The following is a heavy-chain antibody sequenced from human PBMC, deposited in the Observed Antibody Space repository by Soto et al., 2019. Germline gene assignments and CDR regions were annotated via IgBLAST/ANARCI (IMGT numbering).Heavy chain of an antibody. J-gene: IGHJ6*02. Sequence: EVQLLESGGGLVQPGGSLRLSCVASGFIFSSYATTWVRQAPGKGLEWVSTISASGDATYYADSVKGRFTISRDNSKSPLFLHMNSLRPEDTALYYCAKEGIIELTSTYYYGMDVWGHGTSVTVSS. V-gene: IGHV3-23*01. CDR1: GFIFSSYA. D-gene: IGHD2-21*02. CDR2: ISASGDAT. CDR3: AKEGIIELTSTYYYGMDV.